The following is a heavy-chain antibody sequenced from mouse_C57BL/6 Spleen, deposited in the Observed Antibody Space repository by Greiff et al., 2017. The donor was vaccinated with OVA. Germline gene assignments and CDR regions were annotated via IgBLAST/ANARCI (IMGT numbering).Heavy chain of an antibody. CDR1: GYTFTSYW. D-gene: IGHD4-1*01. CDR3: AVTGRRYAMDY. J-gene: IGHJ4*01. Sequence: VQLQQPGAELVKPGASVKLSCKASGYTFTSYWMQWVKQRPGQGLEWIGEIDPSDSYTNSNQKFKGKATLTVDTSSSTAYMQLSSLTSEDSAVYYCAVTGRRYAMDYWGQGTSVTVSS. V-gene: IGHV1-50*01. CDR2: IDPSDSYT.